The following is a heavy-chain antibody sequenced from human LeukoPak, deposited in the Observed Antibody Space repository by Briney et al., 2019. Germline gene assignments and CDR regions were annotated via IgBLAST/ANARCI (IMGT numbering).Heavy chain of an antibody. CDR2: IKQDGSEK. D-gene: IGHD2-2*01. CDR1: GFTFSSYW. CDR3: ARAGQYIVVVPAAMSRVDY. J-gene: IGHJ4*02. Sequence: GGSLRLSCAASGFTFSSYWMSWVRQAPRKGLEWVANIKQDGSEKYYVDSVKGRFTISRDNAKNSLYLQMNSLRAEDTAVYYCARAGQYIVVVPAAMSRVDYWGQGTLVAVSS. V-gene: IGHV3-7*01.